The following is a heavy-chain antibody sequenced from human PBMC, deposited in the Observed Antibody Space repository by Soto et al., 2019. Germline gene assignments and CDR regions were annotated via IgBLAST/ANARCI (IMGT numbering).Heavy chain of an antibody. CDR1: GGSISSGGYY. CDR3: ANNYDLAWFDP. V-gene: IGHV4-31*03. Sequence: TLSLTCTVSGGSISSGGYYWSWIRQHPGKGLEWIGYIYYSGSTYYNPSLKSRVTISVDTSKNQFSLKLSSVTAADTAVYYCANNYDLAWFDPWGQGTLVTVSS. D-gene: IGHD5-12*01. J-gene: IGHJ5*02. CDR2: IYYSGST.